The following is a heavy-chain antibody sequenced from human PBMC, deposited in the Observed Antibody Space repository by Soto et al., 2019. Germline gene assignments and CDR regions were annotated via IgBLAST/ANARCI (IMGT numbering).Heavy chain of an antibody. V-gene: IGHV3-23*01. CDR1: GFTFSSYA. CDR2: ISGSGGST. Sequence: PGGSLRLSCAASGFTFSSYAMSWVRQAPGKGLEWVSAISGSGGSTYYADYVKGRSTISRDNSKNTLYLQMNSLRAEDTAVYYCAKDSTPYSSGWYEGGDAFDIWGQGTMVTVS. CDR3: AKDSTPYSSGWYEGGDAFDI. J-gene: IGHJ3*02. D-gene: IGHD6-19*01.